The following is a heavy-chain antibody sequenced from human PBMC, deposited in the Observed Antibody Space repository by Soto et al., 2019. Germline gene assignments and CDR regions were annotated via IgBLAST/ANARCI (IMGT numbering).Heavy chain of an antibody. CDR1: GYGFTIDG. J-gene: IGHJ4*02. D-gene: IGHD6-25*01. Sequence: ASVKVSCKASGYGFTIDGISWVRQAPGQGLEWMGWISPYSGNTRYPENLQGRVTMTTDTSTSTAYMELRSLRSDDTAVYYCAREMWTRSGPQNFFDYWGQGALVTVSS. CDR3: AREMWTRSGPQNFFDY. CDR2: ISPYSGNT. V-gene: IGHV1-18*01.